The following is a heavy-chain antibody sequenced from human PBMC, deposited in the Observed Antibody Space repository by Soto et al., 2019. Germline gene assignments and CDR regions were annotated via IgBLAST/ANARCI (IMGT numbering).Heavy chain of an antibody. CDR3: AEEFGAPEKVMVIFAY. V-gene: IGHV1-58*01. D-gene: IGHD3-16*01. CDR1: GFTFTSSA. CDR2: IVVGSGNT. J-gene: IGHJ4*02. Sequence: SVKVSCKASGFTFTSSAVQWVRQARGQRLEWIGWIVVGSGNTNYAQKFQERVTITRDMSTSTAYMELSSLRSEDTAVYYCAEEFGAPEKVMVIFAYWGQETLVTVSS.